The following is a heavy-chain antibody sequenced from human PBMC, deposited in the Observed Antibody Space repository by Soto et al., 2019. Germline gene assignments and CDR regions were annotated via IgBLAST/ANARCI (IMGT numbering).Heavy chain of an antibody. CDR3: ARERGFWSGYSPYYYYYYMDV. V-gene: IGHV1-8*01. J-gene: IGHJ6*03. Sequence: ASVKVSCKASGYTFTSDDINWVRQATGQGLEWMGWMNPNSGNTGYAQKFQGRVTMTRNTSISTAYMEPSSLRSEDTAVYYCARERGFWSGYSPYYYYYYMDVWGKGTTVTVSS. CDR2: MNPNSGNT. D-gene: IGHD3-3*01. CDR1: GYTFTSDD.